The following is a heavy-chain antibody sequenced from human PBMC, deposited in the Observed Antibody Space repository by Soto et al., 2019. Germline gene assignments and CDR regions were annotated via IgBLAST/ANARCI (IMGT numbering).Heavy chain of an antibody. CDR3: ASPNEVGEEPYAFDI. CDR2: IYPGDSDT. Sequence: EVQLVKSGAEVKKPGESLKISCKGSGYSFTSYWIGWVRQMPGKGLEWMGIIYPGDSDTRYSPSFQGQVTISADKSISTAYLQWSSLKASDTAMYYCASPNEVGEEPYAFDIWGQGTMVTVSS. V-gene: IGHV5-51*03. J-gene: IGHJ3*02. CDR1: GYSFTSYW. D-gene: IGHD1-26*01.